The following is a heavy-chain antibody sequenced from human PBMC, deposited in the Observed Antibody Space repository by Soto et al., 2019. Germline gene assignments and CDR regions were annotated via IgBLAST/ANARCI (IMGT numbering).Heavy chain of an antibody. CDR3: AKARLWFGDQYYFDY. CDR2: ISYDGSNK. CDR1: GFTFSSYG. D-gene: IGHD3-10*01. V-gene: IGHV3-30*18. J-gene: IGHJ4*02. Sequence: GGSLRLSCAASGFTFSSYGMHWVRQAPGKGLEWVAVISYDGSNKYYADSVKGRFTISRDNSKNTLYLQMNSLRAEDTAVYYCAKARLWFGDQYYFDYWGQGTLVTVSS.